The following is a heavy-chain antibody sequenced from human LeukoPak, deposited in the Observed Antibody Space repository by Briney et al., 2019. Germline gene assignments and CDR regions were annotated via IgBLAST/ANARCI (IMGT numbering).Heavy chain of an antibody. D-gene: IGHD3-10*01. CDR1: GFTFSTYG. J-gene: IGHJ4*02. Sequence: PGGSLRLSCVASGFTFSTYGMTWVRQAPGKGLEWVSSISGNDEGTYYADSVKGRFTISRDNSKNTLYLQMNSLRAEDTAVYYCAKRGPIYSASPSNYFDYWGQGTLVTVSS. CDR3: AKRGPIYSASPSNYFDY. V-gene: IGHV3-23*01. CDR2: ISGNDEGT.